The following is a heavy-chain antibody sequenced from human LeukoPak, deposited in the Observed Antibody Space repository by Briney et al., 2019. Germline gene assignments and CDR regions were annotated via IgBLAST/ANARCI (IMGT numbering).Heavy chain of an antibody. D-gene: IGHD2-2*01. CDR2: ISYDGSNK. J-gene: IGHJ4*02. V-gene: IGHV3-30-3*01. CDR3: AKDYLEDIGVVTAAPFDY. Sequence: GRSLRLSCAASGFTFSSYAMHWVRQAPGKGLEWVAVISYDGSNKYYADSVKGRFTISRDNSKNTLYLQMNSLRAEDTAVYYCAKDYLEDIGVVTAAPFDYWGQGTLVTVSS. CDR1: GFTFSSYA.